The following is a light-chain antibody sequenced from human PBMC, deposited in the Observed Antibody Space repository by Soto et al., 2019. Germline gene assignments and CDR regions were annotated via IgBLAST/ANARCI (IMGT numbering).Light chain of an antibody. J-gene: IGKJ1*01. CDR2: GAS. CDR1: QSVSIN. Sequence: EIVMTQSPSTLSVSPGERATLSCRASQSVSINLAWYQQKPGQAPRLLIYGASTRATGIPARFSGSGSGTEFTLTISSLQAEDFAVYNCQQYNSWPRTWTFGQGTKVDIK. CDR3: QQYNSWPRTWT. V-gene: IGKV3-15*01.